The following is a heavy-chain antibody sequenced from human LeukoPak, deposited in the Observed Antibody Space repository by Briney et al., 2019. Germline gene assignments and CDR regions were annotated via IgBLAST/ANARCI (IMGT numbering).Heavy chain of an antibody. CDR2: ISSSSSTI. CDR3: AREFRQEPDCSSTSCYPNWFDP. V-gene: IGHV3-48*01. CDR1: GFTFSSYS. Sequence: SGGSLRLSCAASGFTFSSYSMNWVRQAPGKGLEWVSYISSSSSTIYYADSAKGRFTISRDNAKNSLYLQMNSLRAEDTAVYYCAREFRQEPDCSSTSCYPNWFDPWGQGTLVTVSS. J-gene: IGHJ5*02. D-gene: IGHD2-2*01.